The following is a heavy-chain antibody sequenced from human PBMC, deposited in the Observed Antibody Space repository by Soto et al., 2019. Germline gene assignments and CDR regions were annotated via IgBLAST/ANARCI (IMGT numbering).Heavy chain of an antibody. CDR3: AKAKFYYDSSPYDS. D-gene: IGHD3-22*01. J-gene: IGHJ4*02. Sequence: VQMVESGGGVVHTGGSLRLSCAVSEFTFADYAVHWVRQSAGKSLEWVSFINADGSEKYYADSVRGRFTISRDNSKDSFYLQMNSLRIEDTSMYYCAKAKFYYDSSPYDSWGQGTLVTVSS. CDR2: INADGSEK. CDR1: EFTFADYA. V-gene: IGHV3-43*02.